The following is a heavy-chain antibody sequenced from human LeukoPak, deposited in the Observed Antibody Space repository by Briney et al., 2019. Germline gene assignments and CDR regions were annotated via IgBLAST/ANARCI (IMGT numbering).Heavy chain of an antibody. J-gene: IGHJ4*02. Sequence: SETLSLTCTVSGGSISSYYWSWIRQPPGKGLEGIGYIYYSGSTNYNPSLKSRVTISVATSKNQFSLKLSSVTAADTAVYYCARTAGGYYYGHYVDYWGQGTLVTVSS. CDR3: ARTAGGYYYGHYVDY. V-gene: IGHV4-59*01. D-gene: IGHD3-22*01. CDR1: GGSISSYY. CDR2: IYYSGST.